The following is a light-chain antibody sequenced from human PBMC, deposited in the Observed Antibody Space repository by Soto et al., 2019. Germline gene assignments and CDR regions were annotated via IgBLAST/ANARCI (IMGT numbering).Light chain of an antibody. Sequence: AIQMTQSPSSLSASVGDRVTITCRASQAIRVDLAWYQQKPGKAPKLLIYAASSLHSGVPSRFSGSGSGTDFTLTISSLQHEDFATYYCQQYNSYPTTFGQGTKVDIK. J-gene: IGKJ1*01. CDR1: QAIRVD. CDR3: QQYNSYPTT. CDR2: AAS. V-gene: IGKV1-6*01.